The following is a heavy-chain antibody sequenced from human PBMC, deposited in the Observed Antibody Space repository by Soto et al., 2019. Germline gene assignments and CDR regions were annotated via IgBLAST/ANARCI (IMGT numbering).Heavy chain of an antibody. J-gene: IGHJ4*02. Sequence: ASVKVSCKASGGTFSSYTISWVRQAPGQGLEWMGRIIPILGIANYAQKFQGRVTITADKSTSTAYMELSSLRSEDTAVYYCARGPSYGSVDYWGQGTLVTSPQ. CDR1: GGTFSSYT. CDR3: ARGPSYGSVDY. V-gene: IGHV1-69*02. D-gene: IGHD5-18*01. CDR2: IIPILGIA.